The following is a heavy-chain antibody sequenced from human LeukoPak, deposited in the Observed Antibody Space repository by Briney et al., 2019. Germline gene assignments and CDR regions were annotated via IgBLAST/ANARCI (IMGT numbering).Heavy chain of an antibody. Sequence: PGGSLRLSCAASGFTFSSYAMSWVRQAPGKGLEWVSAISGSGGSTYYADSVKGRFTISRDNSKNTLYLQMNSLRAEDTAVYYCAKSSYCGGDCYPDAFDIWGQGTMVTVSS. J-gene: IGHJ3*02. CDR3: AKSSYCGGDCYPDAFDI. CDR2: ISGSGGST. V-gene: IGHV3-23*01. CDR1: GFTFSSYA. D-gene: IGHD2-21*02.